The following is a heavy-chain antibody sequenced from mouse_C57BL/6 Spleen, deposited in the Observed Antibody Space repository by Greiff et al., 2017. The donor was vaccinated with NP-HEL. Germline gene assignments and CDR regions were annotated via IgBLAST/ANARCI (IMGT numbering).Heavy chain of an antibody. V-gene: IGHV1-55*01. CDR2: IYPGSGST. CDR3: ARYYYSNYGAMDY. J-gene: IGHJ4*01. Sequence: QVQLQQPGAELVKPGASVKMSCKASGYTFTSYWITWVKQRPGQGLEWIGDIYPGSGSTNYNEKFKSKATLTVDTSSSTAYMQLSSLTSEDSAVYYCARYYYSNYGAMDYWGKGTSVTVSS. CDR1: GYTFTSYW. D-gene: IGHD2-5*01.